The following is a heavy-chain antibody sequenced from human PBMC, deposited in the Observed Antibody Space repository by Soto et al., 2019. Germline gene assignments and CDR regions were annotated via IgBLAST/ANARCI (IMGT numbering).Heavy chain of an antibody. D-gene: IGHD3-10*01. CDR3: APGDMVYHYYYGMDV. Sequence: QVQLVQSGAEVKKPGASVKVSCKASGYTFTSYDINCVRQATGQGLEWMGWMNPNTGKTGYAQKSQGRVTMTRNTSISTAYMELSSMRSAETAVYYCAPGDMVYHYYYGMDVWGQGTTVTVSS. CDR1: GYTFTSYD. V-gene: IGHV1-8*01. CDR2: MNPNTGKT. J-gene: IGHJ6*02.